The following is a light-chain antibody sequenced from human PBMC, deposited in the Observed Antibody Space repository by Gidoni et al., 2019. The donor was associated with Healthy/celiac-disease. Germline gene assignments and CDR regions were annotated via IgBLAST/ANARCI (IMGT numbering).Light chain of an antibody. CDR1: SRDVGGYNY. J-gene: IGLJ1*01. Sequence: QSALTQPASGSGSPGQTITISCTGTSRDVGGYNYVSWYQQHPGKAPKLMIYDVSNRPSGVSHRFSGSKSGNTASLTLSGLQAEDEADYYCSSYTSRSTLYVFGTGTKVTVL. CDR2: DVS. V-gene: IGLV2-14*03. CDR3: SSYTSRSTLYV.